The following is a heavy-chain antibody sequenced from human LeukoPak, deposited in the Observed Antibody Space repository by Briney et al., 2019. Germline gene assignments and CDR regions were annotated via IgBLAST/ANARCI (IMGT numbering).Heavy chain of an antibody. J-gene: IGHJ5*02. V-gene: IGHV4-4*09. D-gene: IGHD5-24*01. CDR3: ASQDGYGKGWFDP. CDR1: GGSISSYY. Sequence: SETLSLTCTVSGGSISSYYWSWIRQPPGKGLEWIGYIYTSGSTNYNPSLKSRVTISVDTSKNQFSLKLSSVTAADTAVYYCASQDGYGKGWFDPWGQGTLVTVSS. CDR2: IYTSGST.